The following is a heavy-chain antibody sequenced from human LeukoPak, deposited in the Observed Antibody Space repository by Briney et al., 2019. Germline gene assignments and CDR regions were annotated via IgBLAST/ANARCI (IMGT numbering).Heavy chain of an antibody. Sequence: GASVKVPCKASGYTFTSYYMHWVRQAPGQGLEWMGIINPSGGSTSYAQKFQGRVTMTRDMSTSTVYMELSSLRSEDTAVYYCAKSMVRGVIIRGYDYWGQGTLVTVSS. D-gene: IGHD3-10*01. V-gene: IGHV1-46*01. CDR2: INPSGGST. J-gene: IGHJ4*02. CDR3: AKSMVRGVIIRGYDY. CDR1: GYTFTSYY.